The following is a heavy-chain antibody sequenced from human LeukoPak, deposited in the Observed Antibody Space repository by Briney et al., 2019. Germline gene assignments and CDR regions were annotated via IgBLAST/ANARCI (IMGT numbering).Heavy chain of an antibody. CDR2: ISSDGSST. CDR3: ARVYDVNWGGFDY. D-gene: IGHD7-27*01. J-gene: IGHJ4*02. CDR1: GFTFSSYW. V-gene: IGHV3-74*01. Sequence: PGGSLRLSCAASGFTFSSYWMHWVRQAPGKGLVWVSRISSDGSSTSYADSVKGRFTISRDNAKNTLYLQMNSLRAEDTAVYYCARVYDVNWGGFDYWGQGTLVTVSS.